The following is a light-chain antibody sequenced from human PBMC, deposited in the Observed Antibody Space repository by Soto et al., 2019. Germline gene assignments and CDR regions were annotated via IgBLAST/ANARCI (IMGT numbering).Light chain of an antibody. J-gene: IGKJ1*01. V-gene: IGKV1-5*01. CDR3: QEYYSYPLT. CDR2: DAS. Sequence: DIQMTQFPSTVSASIGDRFSITFRASQYIITRLAWYQGKPGKAPKLLIYDASNLESGVPSRFSGSGSGTEFSLTINSLQPDDVATYYCQEYYSYPLTFGQGTKVDIK. CDR1: QYIITR.